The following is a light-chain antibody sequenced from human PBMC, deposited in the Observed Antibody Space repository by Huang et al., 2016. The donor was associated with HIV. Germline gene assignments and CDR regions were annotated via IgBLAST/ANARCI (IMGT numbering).Light chain of an antibody. CDR2: DAS. J-gene: IGKJ4*01. CDR1: QSVSSY. CDR3: QQRSNWLT. V-gene: IGKV3-11*01. Sequence: EIVLTQSPATLSLSPGERATLSCRASQSVSSYLAWYQQKPGQAPRLLLDDASNWATGIPARFSGSGSGTDFTLTISSLEPEDFAVYYCQQRSNWLTFGGGTKVEIK.